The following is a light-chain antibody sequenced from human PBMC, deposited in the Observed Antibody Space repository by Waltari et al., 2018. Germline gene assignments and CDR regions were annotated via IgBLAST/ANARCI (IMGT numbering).Light chain of an antibody. Sequence: DIQMTQSPSSLSASVGDRITITCRASQNIISYLNGYHQKPCKAPKLLIYGASNLQSGVPSRFSGSVSGTEFSLTISSLQPEDFATYFCQQSYSSPLKFGQGTKVEIK. CDR1: QNIISY. V-gene: IGKV1-39*01. CDR2: GAS. CDR3: QQSYSSPLK. J-gene: IGKJ1*01.